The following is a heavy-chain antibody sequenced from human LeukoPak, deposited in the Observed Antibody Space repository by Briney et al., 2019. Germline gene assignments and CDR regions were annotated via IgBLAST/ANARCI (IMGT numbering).Heavy chain of an antibody. Sequence: GGSLRLSCAASGFTFSSYGMHWVRQAPGKGLELVAVIRYDGSNKYYADSVKGRFTISRDNSKNTLYLQMNSLRAEDTAVYYCARSSDHDSPGALDYWGQGTLVTVSS. V-gene: IGHV3-33*01. CDR3: ARSSDHDSPGALDY. D-gene: IGHD3-22*01. CDR1: GFTFSSYG. J-gene: IGHJ4*02. CDR2: IRYDGSNK.